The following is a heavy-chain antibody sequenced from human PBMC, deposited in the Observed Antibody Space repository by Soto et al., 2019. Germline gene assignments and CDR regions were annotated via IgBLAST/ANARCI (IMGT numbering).Heavy chain of an antibody. CDR1: GFTFSSYW. D-gene: IGHD6-13*01. CDR3: ARDRGSSWFNYYYGMDV. CDR2: IKQDGSEK. J-gene: IGHJ6*02. V-gene: IGHV3-7*01. Sequence: GGSLRLSCAASGFTFSSYWMSWVRQAPGKGLEWVANIKQDGSEKYYVDSVKGRFTISRDNAKNSLYLQMNSLRAEDTAVYYCARDRGSSWFNYYYGMDVWGQGTTVTVSS.